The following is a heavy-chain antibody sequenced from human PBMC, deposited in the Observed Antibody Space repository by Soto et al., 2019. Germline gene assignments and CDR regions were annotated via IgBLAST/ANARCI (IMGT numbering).Heavy chain of an antibody. Sequence: SETLSLTCTVSGGSIRSYYWTWIRQPPGKGLEWLGYIFYSGSTFYNPSLKSRVTISIHTSKSQFSLQLTSVTAADTAVYYCARGAADTAMVDSWGQGTRGTVSS. CDR3: ARGAADTAMVDS. J-gene: IGHJ4*02. CDR1: GGSIRSYY. V-gene: IGHV4-59*01. D-gene: IGHD5-18*01. CDR2: IFYSGST.